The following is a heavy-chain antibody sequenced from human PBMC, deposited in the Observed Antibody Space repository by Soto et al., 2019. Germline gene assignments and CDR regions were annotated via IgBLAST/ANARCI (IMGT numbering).Heavy chain of an antibody. D-gene: IGHD2-15*01. CDR2: ISYDGRNK. V-gene: IGHV3-30*04. CDR1: GFTFSSYA. Sequence: GGPLRLSCAASGFTFSSYAMHWVRKAPGKGLEWVAVISYDGRNKYYEDSVQGRFTISRDNSKNTLYLQMNSLRAEDTAVYYCARDYTVVAATPLDYWGQGTLVTVSS. J-gene: IGHJ4*02. CDR3: ARDYTVVAATPLDY.